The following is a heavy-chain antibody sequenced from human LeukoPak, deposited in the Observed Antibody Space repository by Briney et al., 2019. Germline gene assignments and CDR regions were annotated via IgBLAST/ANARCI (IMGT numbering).Heavy chain of an antibody. CDR1: GYTFTGYY. CDR2: INPNSGGT. J-gene: IGHJ4*02. D-gene: IGHD2-21*02. V-gene: IGHV1-2*02. Sequence: ASVKVSCKATGYTFTGYYMHWGRQAPGQGLEWVGWINPNSGGTNYAQKFQGRVTMTRDTSISTAYMELSRLRSDDTAVYYCARVRVVTAGYDYWGQGTLVTVSS. CDR3: ARVRVVTAGYDY.